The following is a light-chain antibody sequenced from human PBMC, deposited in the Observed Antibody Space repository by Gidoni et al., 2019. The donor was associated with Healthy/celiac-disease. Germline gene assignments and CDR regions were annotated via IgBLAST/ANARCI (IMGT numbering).Light chain of an antibody. CDR2: GKN. Sequence: SSELTQDPAVSVAFVQTVRITCQGDSLRSYYASWYQQKPGQAPVLVIYGKNNRPSGIPDRVYGSSSGKTASLTITGAQAEDEADYYCNSRDSSGNHHVVFGGGTKLTVL. J-gene: IGLJ2*01. CDR1: SLRSYY. CDR3: NSRDSSGNHHVV. V-gene: IGLV3-19*01.